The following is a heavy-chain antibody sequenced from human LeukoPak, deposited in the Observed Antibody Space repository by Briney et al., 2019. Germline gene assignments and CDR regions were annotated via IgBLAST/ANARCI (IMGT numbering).Heavy chain of an antibody. V-gene: IGHV1-18*01. D-gene: IGHD1-7*01. J-gene: IGHJ4*02. CDR3: ARGKVKTGTTADYFDY. CDR1: GYTFTSYG. Sequence: GASVKVSFKASGYTFTSYGISWVRQAPGQGLEGMGWISAYNGNTNYSQKLQGRVTITTDTSTSTAYMELRSLRSDDTAVYYCARGKVKTGTTADYFDYWGQGTLVTVSS. CDR2: ISAYNGNT.